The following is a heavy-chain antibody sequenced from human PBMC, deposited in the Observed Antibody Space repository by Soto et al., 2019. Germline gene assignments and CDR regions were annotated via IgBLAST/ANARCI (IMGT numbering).Heavy chain of an antibody. CDR3: ASDRPGYRSYGRDG. Sequence: PGESLKISCEGFGYIFTNYWISWVRQMPGKGLEWMARIDPSDSYTKYSPSFQGHVIISSDKSNNTAFLQWSSLQASDTAIYFCASDRPGYRSYGRDGWGQGTTVTVSS. D-gene: IGHD5-12*01. J-gene: IGHJ6*02. V-gene: IGHV5-10-1*01. CDR2: IDPSDSYT. CDR1: GYIFTNYW.